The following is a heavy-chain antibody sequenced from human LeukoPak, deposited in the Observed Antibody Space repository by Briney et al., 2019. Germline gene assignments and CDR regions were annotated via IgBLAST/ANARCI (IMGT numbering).Heavy chain of an antibody. J-gene: IGHJ6*02. CDR2: ISGSGGST. D-gene: IGHD2-21*02. V-gene: IGHV3-23*01. CDR1: GFTFSSYA. CDR3: ARDRGETYCGGDCYARDYYYGMDV. Sequence: GGSLRLSCAASGFTFSSYAMSWVRQAPGKGLEWVSAISGSGGSTYYADSVKGRFTISRDNSKNTLYLQMNSLRAEDTAVYYCARDRGETYCGGDCYARDYYYGMDVWGQGTTVTVSS.